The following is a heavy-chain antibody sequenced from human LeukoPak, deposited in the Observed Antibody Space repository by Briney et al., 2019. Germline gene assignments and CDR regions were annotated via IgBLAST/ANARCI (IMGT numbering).Heavy chain of an antibody. J-gene: IGHJ4*02. CDR1: GFNFSDYY. CDR3: VRPTSTVAAY. D-gene: IGHD4-23*01. V-gene: IGHV3-11*04. CDR2: ISSSGRNI. Sequence: PGGSLRLSCAASGFNFSDYYMTWIRQAPGKGLEWVSFISSSGRNIWNADSVKGRFTISRDNAKNSLFRQMNSLRVEDTAMYYCVRPTSTVAAYWGQGTLVTVSS.